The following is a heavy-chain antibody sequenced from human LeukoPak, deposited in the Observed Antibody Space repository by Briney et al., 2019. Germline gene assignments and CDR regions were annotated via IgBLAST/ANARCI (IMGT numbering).Heavy chain of an antibody. CDR1: GFTFSSYS. J-gene: IGHJ4*02. Sequence: PGGSLRLSCAASGFTFSSYSMNWVRQAPGKGLEWVSSISSSSSYIYYADSVKGRFTISRDNAKNSLYLQMNSLRAEDTAVYYCARVDPDYDILTGPDYWGQGTLVTVSS. D-gene: IGHD3-9*01. CDR3: ARVDPDYDILTGPDY. V-gene: IGHV3-21*01. CDR2: ISSSSSYI.